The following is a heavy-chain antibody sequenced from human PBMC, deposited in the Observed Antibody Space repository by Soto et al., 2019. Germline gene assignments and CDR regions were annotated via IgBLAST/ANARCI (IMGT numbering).Heavy chain of an antibody. CDR1: GFTFSRYW. Sequence: EVQLVESGGGLGQPGGSLRLSCAASGFTFSRYWMHWVRQAPGKGLEWISRINSDGSSTNYADSVKGRFTISRDNAKNTLYVQMNSLRADDTAVYYCARVPYCSGDSCYSWFDPWGQGTLVAVSS. D-gene: IGHD2-15*01. CDR2: INSDGSST. V-gene: IGHV3-74*01. CDR3: ARVPYCSGDSCYSWFDP. J-gene: IGHJ5*02.